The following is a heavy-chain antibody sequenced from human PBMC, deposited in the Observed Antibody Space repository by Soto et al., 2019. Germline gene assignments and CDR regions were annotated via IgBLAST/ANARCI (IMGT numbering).Heavy chain of an antibody. Sequence: GGSLRLSCAASGFTFSNAWMNWVRQAPGKGLEWVGRIKSKTDGGTTDYAAPVKGRFTISRDDSKNTLYLQMNSLKTEDTAVYYCTTGVDDYYDSSGYYESSYFDYWGQGTLVTVSS. V-gene: IGHV3-15*07. CDR1: GFTFSNAW. J-gene: IGHJ4*02. D-gene: IGHD3-22*01. CDR2: IKSKTDGGTT. CDR3: TTGVDDYYDSSGYYESSYFDY.